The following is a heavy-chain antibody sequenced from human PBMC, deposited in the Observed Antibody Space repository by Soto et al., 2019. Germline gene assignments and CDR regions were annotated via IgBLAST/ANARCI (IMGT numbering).Heavy chain of an antibody. Sequence: GGSLRLSYAASGFTFSTYAMSWVRQAPGKGLEWVSAIGGGVGSAYYADSVKGRFTISRDNSKNTLYLQMNSLRAEDTAVYYCAKDRYCSGGSCYSDFDYWGQGTLVTVSS. CDR2: IGGGVGSA. CDR3: AKDRYCSGGSCYSDFDY. D-gene: IGHD2-15*01. CDR1: GFTFSTYA. V-gene: IGHV3-23*01. J-gene: IGHJ4*02.